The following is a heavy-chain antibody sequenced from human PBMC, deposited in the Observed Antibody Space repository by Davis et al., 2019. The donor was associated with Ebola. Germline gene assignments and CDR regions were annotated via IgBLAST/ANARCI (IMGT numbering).Heavy chain of an antibody. CDR3: ARGPRNSPGWYYYMDV. V-gene: IGHV5-51*01. Sequence: PGGSLRLSCKGSGYSFTSYWIDWVRQMPGKGLEWMGIIYPGDSDTRYSPSFQGQVTISADKSISTAYLQWSSLKASDTAMYYCARGPRNSPGWYYYMDVWGKGTTITVSS. CDR2: IYPGDSDT. CDR1: GYSFTSYW. D-gene: IGHD2-15*01. J-gene: IGHJ6*03.